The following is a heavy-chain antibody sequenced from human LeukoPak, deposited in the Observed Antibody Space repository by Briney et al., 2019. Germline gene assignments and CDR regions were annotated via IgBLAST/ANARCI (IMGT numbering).Heavy chain of an antibody. CDR2: IYHSGST. D-gene: IGHD2-2*01. V-gene: IGHV4-4*02. CDR3: ARYQLLSPYYFDF. Sequence: PSETLSLTCAVSGGSISSSNWWSWVRQPPGKGLEWIGEIYHSGSTNYNPSLKSRVTISVDTSKNQFSLKLSSVTAADTAVYYCARYQLLSPYYFDFWGQGTLVTVSS. CDR1: GGSISSSNW. J-gene: IGHJ4*02.